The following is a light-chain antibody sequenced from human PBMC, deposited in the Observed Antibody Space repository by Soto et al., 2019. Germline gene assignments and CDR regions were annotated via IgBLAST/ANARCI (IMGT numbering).Light chain of an antibody. CDR2: GTS. CDR1: QTISSNN. CDR3: QQYVSWT. V-gene: IGKV3-20*01. Sequence: EIVLTQSPGTLSVSPGERATLSCRASQTISSNNLAWYQQQPGQAPSLLIYGTSSRATGIPDSFSGSGSGTDFTLTISRLEDEDSDIYYCQQYVSWTFGQGTKVEI. J-gene: IGKJ1*01.